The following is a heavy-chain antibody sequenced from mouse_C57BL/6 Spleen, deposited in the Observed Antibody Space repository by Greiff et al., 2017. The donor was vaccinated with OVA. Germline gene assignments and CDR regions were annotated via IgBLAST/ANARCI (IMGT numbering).Heavy chain of an antibody. Sequence: VQLQQSGPELVKPGASVKISCKASGYSFTGYYMNWVKQSPEKSLEWIGEINPSTGGTTYNQKFKAKATLTVDKSSSTAYMQLKSLTSEDSAVYYCALYYGYDGGFAYWGQGTLVTVSA. CDR2: INPSTGGT. V-gene: IGHV1-42*01. CDR3: ALYYGYDGGFAY. D-gene: IGHD2-2*01. J-gene: IGHJ3*01. CDR1: GYSFTGYY.